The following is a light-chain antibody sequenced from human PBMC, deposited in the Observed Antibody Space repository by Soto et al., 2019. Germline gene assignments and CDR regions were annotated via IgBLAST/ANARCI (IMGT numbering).Light chain of an antibody. CDR1: QPVSSY. CDR3: QQRSNWPPLLT. V-gene: IGKV3-11*01. J-gene: IGKJ3*01. Sequence: EIVLTQSPATLSLSPGERATLSCRASQPVSSYLTWYLQKPGQAPRLLIFDTFKRAPGIPARFSGSGSGTDFTLTISSLEPEDFGVYYCQQRSNWPPLLTFGPGTKVDFK. CDR2: DTF.